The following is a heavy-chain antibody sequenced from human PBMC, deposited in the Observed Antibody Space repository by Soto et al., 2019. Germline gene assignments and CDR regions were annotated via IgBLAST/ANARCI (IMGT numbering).Heavy chain of an antibody. D-gene: IGHD1-26*01. CDR2: IYYSGST. Sequence: PSETLSLTCTVSGGSVSRGTNYWSWIRQPLGKGLEWIGYIYYSGSTNYSPSLKSRVTISVDTSKNQFSLNLSSVTATDTAVYYCAGRRAGDYYFDYWGQGTLVTVSS. CDR1: GGSVSRGTNY. CDR3: AGRRAGDYYFDY. V-gene: IGHV4-61*01. J-gene: IGHJ4*02.